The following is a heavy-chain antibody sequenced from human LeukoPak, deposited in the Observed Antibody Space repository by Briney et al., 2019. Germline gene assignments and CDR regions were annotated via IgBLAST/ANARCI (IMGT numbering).Heavy chain of an antibody. J-gene: IGHJ4*02. CDR3: ARAGYYDSSGYDFFDY. D-gene: IGHD3-22*01. CDR2: SYYSGST. Sequence: SETLSLTCTVSGGSISSGDYYWSWLRQPPGKGLEWIGYSYYSGSTYYNPSLKSRVTISVDTSKNQFSLKLSSVTAADTAVYYCARAGYYDSSGYDFFDYWGQGTLVTVSS. CDR1: GGSISSGDYY. V-gene: IGHV4-30-4*01.